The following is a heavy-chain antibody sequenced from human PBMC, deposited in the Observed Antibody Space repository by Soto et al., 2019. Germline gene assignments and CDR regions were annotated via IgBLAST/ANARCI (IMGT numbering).Heavy chain of an antibody. CDR2: IYHSGSS. Sequence: SETLSLTCAVSGGSITSGQWWSWVRQPPGKGLEWIGEIYHSGSSNYNPSLKSRVTISVDKSKTQFSLRLSSVTAADTAVYYCARQSFWGGFSSYGMDVWGQGTTVTVSS. CDR3: ARQSFWGGFSSYGMDV. CDR1: GGSITSGQW. D-gene: IGHD3-3*01. J-gene: IGHJ6*02. V-gene: IGHV4-4*02.